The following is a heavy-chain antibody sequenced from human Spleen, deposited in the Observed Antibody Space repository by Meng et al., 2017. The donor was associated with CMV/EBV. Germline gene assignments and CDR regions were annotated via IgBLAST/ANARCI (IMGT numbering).Heavy chain of an antibody. V-gene: IGHV1-69*10. J-gene: IGHJ6*02. CDR3: ARAQHQQLVLVYGMDV. D-gene: IGHD6-13*01. CDR1: GGTFSTYA. CDR2: IIPIVGIT. Sequence: SVKVSCKVSGGTFSTYAISWVRQAPGQGLDWMGGIIPIVGITNNAQNFQGRVTITADKFTSTAYMELSSLRSEDTAVYYCARAQHQQLVLVYGMDVWGQGTTVTVSS.